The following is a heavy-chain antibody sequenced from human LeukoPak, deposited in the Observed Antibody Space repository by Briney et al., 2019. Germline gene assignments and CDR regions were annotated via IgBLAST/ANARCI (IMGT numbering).Heavy chain of an antibody. CDR2: ISYDGSNK. CDR3: AKDAHPRAVAGTCLDY. Sequence: PGGSLRLSCAASGFTLSSYGMHWVRQAPGKGLEWVAVISYDGSNKYYADSVKGRFTISRDNSKNTLYLQMNSLRAEDTAVYYCAKDAHPRAVAGTCLDYWGQGTLVTVSS. V-gene: IGHV3-30*18. J-gene: IGHJ4*02. D-gene: IGHD6-19*01. CDR1: GFTLSSYG.